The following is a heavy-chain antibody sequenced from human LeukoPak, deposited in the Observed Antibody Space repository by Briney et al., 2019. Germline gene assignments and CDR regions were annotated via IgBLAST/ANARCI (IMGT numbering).Heavy chain of an antibody. CDR2: IYYSGST. Sequence: SETLSPTCTVSGGSISSHYWSWIRQPPGKGLEWIGYIYYSGSTNYNPSLKSRVTISVDTSKNQFSLKLSSVTAADTAVYYCARDDYGGTGTRFDYWGQGTLVTVSS. CDR3: ARDDYGGTGTRFDY. CDR1: GGSISSHY. J-gene: IGHJ4*02. D-gene: IGHD1-7*01. V-gene: IGHV4-59*11.